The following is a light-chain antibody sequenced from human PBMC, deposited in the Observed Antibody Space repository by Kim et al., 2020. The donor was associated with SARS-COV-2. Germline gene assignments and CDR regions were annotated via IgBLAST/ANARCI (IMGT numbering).Light chain of an antibody. Sequence: QPASISCRSSQSLVDTDGRTYLTWFQQRPGQSPRRLIYKISERGSGVPDRFSGTGSGTDFTLKISRVEAEDVGVYYCMQGTHLPLTFGQGTKLEI. V-gene: IGKV2-30*01. CDR2: KIS. CDR1: QSLVDTDGRTY. J-gene: IGKJ2*01. CDR3: MQGTHLPLT.